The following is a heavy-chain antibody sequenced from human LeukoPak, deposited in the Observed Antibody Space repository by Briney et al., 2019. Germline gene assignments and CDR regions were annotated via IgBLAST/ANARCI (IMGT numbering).Heavy chain of an antibody. CDR3: ARSQYCSSTSCYDAFDI. Sequence: PGGSLRLSCAASGFTFSSYAMHWVRQAPGKGLEWVAVISYDGSNKYYADSVKGRFTISRDNSKNTLYLQMNSLRAEDTAVYYCARSQYCSSTSCYDAFDIWGQGTMVTVSS. V-gene: IGHV3-30-3*01. CDR1: GFTFSSYA. CDR2: ISYDGSNK. D-gene: IGHD2-2*01. J-gene: IGHJ3*02.